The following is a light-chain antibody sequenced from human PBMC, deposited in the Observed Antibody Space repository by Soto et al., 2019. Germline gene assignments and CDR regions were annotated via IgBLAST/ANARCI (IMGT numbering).Light chain of an antibody. CDR2: SNI. Sequence: QSVLTQPPSVSGTPGQRVSFFCSGSSSNIGSNTVNWYQQLPGTAPRLLIYSNIYRPSGIPDRISGSYSGTSASLAISGLQSEDEADYYCSAWDNILNAWVFGGGTKVTVL. CDR3: SAWDNILNAWV. V-gene: IGLV1-44*01. CDR1: SSNIGSNT. J-gene: IGLJ3*02.